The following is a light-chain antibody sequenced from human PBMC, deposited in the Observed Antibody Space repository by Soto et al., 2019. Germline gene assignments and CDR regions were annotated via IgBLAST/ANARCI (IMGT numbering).Light chain of an antibody. J-gene: IGKJ5*01. CDR1: QNINRF. Sequence: IQMTQSPSSLSASVGDRVTITCRASQNINRFLNWYQQKPGKAPKLLIYAASSLQSGVPSRFSGSGSGTDFTLTISNLQPEDFATYYCQQSYSPPPVTFGQGTRLEIK. V-gene: IGKV1-39*01. CDR3: QQSYSPPPVT. CDR2: AAS.